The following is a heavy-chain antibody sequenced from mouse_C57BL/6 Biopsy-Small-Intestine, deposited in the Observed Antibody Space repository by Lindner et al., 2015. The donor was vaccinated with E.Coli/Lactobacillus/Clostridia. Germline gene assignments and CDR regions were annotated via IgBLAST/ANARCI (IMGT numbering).Heavy chain of an antibody. CDR2: IHPNSGST. CDR1: GYSFTSYW. V-gene: IGHV1-64*01. J-gene: IGHJ2*01. CDR3: ARGVDY. Sequence: VQLQESGAELVKPGASVKLSCKASGYSFTSYWTHWVKQRPGQGLEWIAMIHPNSGSTNYNEKFKIKATLIVDESASTAYMQLTSLTSEDSAVYYCARGVDYWGQGTTLTVSS.